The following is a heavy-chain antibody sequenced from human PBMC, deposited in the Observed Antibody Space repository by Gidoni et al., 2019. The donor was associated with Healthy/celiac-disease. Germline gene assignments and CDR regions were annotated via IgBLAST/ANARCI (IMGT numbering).Heavy chain of an antibody. CDR2: IYYSGST. CDR3: ARETKYSSSWYQNDAFDI. V-gene: IGHV4-59*01. J-gene: IGHJ3*02. Sequence: QVQLQESGPGLVKPSETLSLTCTVSGGTISSYYWSWIRQPPGKGLEWIGYIYYSGSTNYNPSLKSRVTISVDTSKNQFSLKLSSVTAADTAVYYCARETKYSSSWYQNDAFDIWGQGTMVTVSS. D-gene: IGHD6-13*01. CDR1: GGTISSYY.